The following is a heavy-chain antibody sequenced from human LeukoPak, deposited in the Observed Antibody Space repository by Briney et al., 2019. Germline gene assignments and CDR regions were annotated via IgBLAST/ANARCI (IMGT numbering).Heavy chain of an antibody. J-gene: IGHJ3*02. CDR1: GFTFSSYG. CDR2: ISGSGGST. V-gene: IGHV3-23*01. CDR3: AKDTRKQGDAFDI. D-gene: IGHD6-13*01. Sequence: GGSLRLSCAASGFTFSSYGMSWVRQAPGKGLEWVSAISGSGGSTYYADSVKGRFTISRDNSKNTLYLQMNSLRAEDTAVYYCAKDTRKQGDAFDIWGQGTMVTVSS.